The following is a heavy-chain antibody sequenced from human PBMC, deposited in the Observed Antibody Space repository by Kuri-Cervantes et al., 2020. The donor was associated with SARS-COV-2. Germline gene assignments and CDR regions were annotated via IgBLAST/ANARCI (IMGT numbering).Heavy chain of an antibody. CDR2: INHRGST. J-gene: IGHJ4*02. Sequence: SQTLSLTCAVSSGSVSGYSWTWVRQPPGKGLEWIGEINHRGSTNYSASLRDRVTISVDTSKNQFSLKVDSVTAADTAVYYCARGRSARSLYGSGGDFDYWGQGTLVTVSS. V-gene: IGHV4-34*01. CDR1: SGSVSGYS. CDR3: ARGRSARSLYGSGGDFDY. D-gene: IGHD3-10*01.